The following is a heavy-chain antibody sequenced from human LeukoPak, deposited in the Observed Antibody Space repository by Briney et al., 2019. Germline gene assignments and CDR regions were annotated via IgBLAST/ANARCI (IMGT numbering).Heavy chain of an antibody. J-gene: IGHJ4*02. V-gene: IGHV3-23*01. CDR3: AKADGNYYDSSGSFDY. D-gene: IGHD3-22*01. Sequence: GTLRLSCAASGFPFSSYAMSWVHPAPGKGLEWVSAISGSGGSTYYADSVKGRFTISRDNSKNTLYLQVNSLRAEDTAVYYCAKADGNYYDSSGSFDYWGQGTLVTVSS. CDR1: GFPFSSYA. CDR2: ISGSGGST.